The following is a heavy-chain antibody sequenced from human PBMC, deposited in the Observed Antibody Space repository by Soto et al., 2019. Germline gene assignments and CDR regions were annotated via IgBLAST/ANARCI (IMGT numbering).Heavy chain of an antibody. CDR3: ATDQSWHDLVWWFDP. CDR1: GFTFSSYA. D-gene: IGHD1-1*01. CDR2: ISGSGGST. Sequence: GGSLILSCAASGFTFSSYAMSWVRQAPGKGLEWVSAISGSGGSTYYADSVKGRFTISRDNSKNTLYLQMNSLRAEDTAVYYCATDQSWHDLVWWFDPWGQGTLVTVSS. J-gene: IGHJ5*02. V-gene: IGHV3-23*01.